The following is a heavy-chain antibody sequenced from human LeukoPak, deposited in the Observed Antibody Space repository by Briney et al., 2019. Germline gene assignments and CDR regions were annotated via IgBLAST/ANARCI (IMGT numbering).Heavy chain of an antibody. CDR1: GGSISSYY. CDR2: IYYSGST. J-gene: IGHJ4*02. D-gene: IGHD2-15*01. CDR3: ARGGRGGGSWVVDY. Sequence: SETLSLTCTVSGGSISSYYWSWIRQPPGKGLEWIGYIYYSGSTNYNPSLKSRVTISVDTSKNQLSLKLSSVTAADTTVYYCARGGRGGGSWVVDYWGQGTLVTVSS. V-gene: IGHV4-59*01.